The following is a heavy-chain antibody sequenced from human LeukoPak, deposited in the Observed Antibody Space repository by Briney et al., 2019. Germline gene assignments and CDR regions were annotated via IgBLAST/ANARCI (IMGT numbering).Heavy chain of an antibody. D-gene: IGHD3-16*02. V-gene: IGHV3-30*02. CDR2: IRYDGSNK. CDR3: ARDHRMITFGGVIEVFDY. J-gene: IGHJ4*02. CDR1: GFTFSSYG. Sequence: PGGSLRLSCAASGFTFSSYGMHWVRQAPGKGLEWVAFIRYDGSNKYYADSVKGRFTISRDNAKNTLYLQMNSLRAEDTAVYYCARDHRMITFGGVIEVFDYWGQGTLVTVSS.